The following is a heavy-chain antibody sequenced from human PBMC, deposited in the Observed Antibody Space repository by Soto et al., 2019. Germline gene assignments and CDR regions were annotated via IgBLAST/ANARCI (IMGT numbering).Heavy chain of an antibody. J-gene: IGHJ6*02. D-gene: IGHD3-22*01. CDR3: ATATGHYYDSSGPPRADLDV. CDR1: VYTLTELS. V-gene: IGHV1-24*01. Sequence: GASVKVYCKVSVYTLTELSMHWVRQAPGKGLEWMGGFDPEDGETIYAQKFQGRVTMTEDTSTDTAYMELSSLRSEDTAVYYCATATGHYYDSSGPPRADLDVWGQGTTVSVSS. CDR2: FDPEDGET.